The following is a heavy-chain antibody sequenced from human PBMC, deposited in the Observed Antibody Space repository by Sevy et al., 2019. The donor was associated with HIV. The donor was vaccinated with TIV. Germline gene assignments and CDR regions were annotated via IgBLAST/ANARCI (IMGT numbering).Heavy chain of an antibody. J-gene: IGHJ3*02. V-gene: IGHV3-21*01. CDR1: AFTFNSHT. CDR2: ISSSSSYI. CDR3: ARVKDYGDYGAFDI. D-gene: IGHD4-17*01. Sequence: GGSLRLSCAGSAFTFNSHTMNWVRQAPGKGLEWVSSISSSSSYIYYGDSVKGRFTISRDNAKSSLFLQMNSLRAEDTAIYFCARVKDYGDYGAFDIWGQGTMVTVS.